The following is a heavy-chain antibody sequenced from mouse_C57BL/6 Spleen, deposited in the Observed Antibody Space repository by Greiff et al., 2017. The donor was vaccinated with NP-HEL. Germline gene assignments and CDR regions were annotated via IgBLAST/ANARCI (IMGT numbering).Heavy chain of an antibody. CDR2: IRNKANGYTT. J-gene: IGHJ2*01. Sequence: EVQLVESGGGLVQPGGSLSLSCAASGFTFTDYYMSWVRQPPGKALEWLGFIRNKANGYTTEYSASLKGRFTISRDNSQSILYLRMNALRAEDSATYYCARYTLGRDYWGQGTTLTVSS. CDR3: ARYTLGRDY. V-gene: IGHV7-3*01. CDR1: GFTFTDYY. D-gene: IGHD4-1*01.